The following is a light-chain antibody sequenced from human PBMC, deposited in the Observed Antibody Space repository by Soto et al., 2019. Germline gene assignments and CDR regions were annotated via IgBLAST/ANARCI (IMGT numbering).Light chain of an antibody. V-gene: IGKV2-28*01. CDR1: QGLLYNNTYNY. CDR3: MQALQSLT. Sequence: EIVMTHSPLTLPVTPGLPSYISCRSSQGLLYNNTYNYLDWYVQKPGQSPQXLIYFGSNRAPGVPDRLSGSASGTDFTLKINRVEAEDVGTYYCMQALQSLTFGHGTRLEIK. J-gene: IGKJ5*01. CDR2: FGS.